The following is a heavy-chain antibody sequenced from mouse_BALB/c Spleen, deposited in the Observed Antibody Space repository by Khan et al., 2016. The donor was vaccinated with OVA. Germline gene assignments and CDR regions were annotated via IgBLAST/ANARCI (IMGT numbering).Heavy chain of an antibody. Sequence: QIQLVQSGPELKKPGETVKISCKASGYTFTSYGMNWVKQSPGKALRWMGWINTYTGEPTYTDDFKGRFAFSLETSASTAYLQINNLKNVDTATYYCATRPYFSYTLDYWGQGTSVTVSS. D-gene: IGHD2-10*01. V-gene: IGHV9-3-1*01. CDR1: GYTFTSYG. CDR3: ATRPYFSYTLDY. CDR2: INTYTGEP. J-gene: IGHJ4*01.